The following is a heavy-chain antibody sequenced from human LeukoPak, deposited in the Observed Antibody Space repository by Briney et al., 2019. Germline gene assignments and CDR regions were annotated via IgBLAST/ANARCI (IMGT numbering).Heavy chain of an antibody. CDR3: ASLGGPYYFDY. J-gene: IGHJ4*02. CDR1: GGTFSSYA. CDR2: IIPIFGTA. D-gene: IGHD3-10*01. Sequence: ASVKVSCKASGGTFSSYAISWVRQAPGQGLEWMGGIIPIFGTANYAQKFQGRVTITADESTNTAYMELSSLRSEDTAVYYCASLGGPYYFDYWGQGTLVTVSS. V-gene: IGHV1-69*01.